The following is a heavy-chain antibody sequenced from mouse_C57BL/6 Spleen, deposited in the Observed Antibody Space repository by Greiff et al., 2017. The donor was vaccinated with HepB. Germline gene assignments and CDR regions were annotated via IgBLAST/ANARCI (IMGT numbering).Heavy chain of an antibody. CDR3: ALDYYGSGPWFAY. Sequence: QVQLQQPGAELVRPGSSVKLSCKASGYTFTSYWMHWVKQRPIQGLEWIGNIDPSDSETHYNQKFKDKATLTVDKSSSTAYMQLSSLTSEDSAVYYCALDYYGSGPWFAYWGQGTLVTVSA. V-gene: IGHV1-52*01. D-gene: IGHD1-1*01. CDR1: GYTFTSYW. CDR2: IDPSDSET. J-gene: IGHJ3*01.